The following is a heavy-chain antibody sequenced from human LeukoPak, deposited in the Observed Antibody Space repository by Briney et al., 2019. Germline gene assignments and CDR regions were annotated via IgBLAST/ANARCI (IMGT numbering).Heavy chain of an antibody. CDR3: ARGYPVPAAMGVWFDP. V-gene: IGHV1-8*01. CDR1: GYTFTSYD. D-gene: IGHD2-2*01. Sequence: ASVKVSCKASGYTFTSYDINWVRQATGQGLEWMGWMNPNSGNTGYAQKFQGRVTMTRNTSISTAYMELSSLRSEDTAVYYCARGYPVPAAMGVWFDPWGQGTLVTVSS. J-gene: IGHJ5*02. CDR2: MNPNSGNT.